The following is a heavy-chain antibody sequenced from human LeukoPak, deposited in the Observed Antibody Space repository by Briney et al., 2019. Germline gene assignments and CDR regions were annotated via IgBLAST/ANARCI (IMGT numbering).Heavy chain of an antibody. CDR3: ARDYGGNSGWFDP. J-gene: IGHJ5*02. Sequence: GASVKVSCKASGYTFTSYGISWVRQAPGQGLEWMGGIIPIFGAANYAQKFQGRVTLTRSTSISTAYMELRSLTSEDTAVYYCARDYGGNSGWFDPWGQGTLVTVSS. CDR2: IIPIFGAA. CDR1: GYTFTSYG. V-gene: IGHV1-69*05. D-gene: IGHD4-23*01.